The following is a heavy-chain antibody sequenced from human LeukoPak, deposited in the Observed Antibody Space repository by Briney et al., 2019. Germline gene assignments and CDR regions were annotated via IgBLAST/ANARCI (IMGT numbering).Heavy chain of an antibody. CDR2: IIPIFGTA. J-gene: IGHJ6*02. CDR3: ARSPPIKKYYYGSGSYYYYGMDV. Sequence: GASVKVSCKASGGTFSSYAISWVRQAPGQGLEWMGGIIPIFGTANYAQKFQGRVTITADESTSTAYMELSSLRSEDTAVYYCARSPPIKKYYYGSGSYYYYGMDVWGQGTTVTVSS. CDR1: GGTFSSYA. V-gene: IGHV1-69*01. D-gene: IGHD3-10*01.